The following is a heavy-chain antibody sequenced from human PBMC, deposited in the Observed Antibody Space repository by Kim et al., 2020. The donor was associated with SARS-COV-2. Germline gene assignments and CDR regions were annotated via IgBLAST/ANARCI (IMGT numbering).Heavy chain of an antibody. J-gene: IGHJ4*02. Sequence: GGSLRLSCAASGFTFSAHDMDWVRQAPRKWLEWVARIRNKASSHTTEYAASVRGRFIVSRDDSTNSLYLQMDGLKTEDTAVYYCARALPSLNWGQGTLVTVSS. CDR2: IRNKASSHTT. CDR1: GFTFSAHD. V-gene: IGHV3-72*01. CDR3: ARALPSLN.